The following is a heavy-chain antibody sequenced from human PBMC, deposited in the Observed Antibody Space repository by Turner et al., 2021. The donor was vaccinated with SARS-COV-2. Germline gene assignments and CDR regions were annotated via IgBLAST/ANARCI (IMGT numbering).Heavy chain of an antibody. V-gene: IGHV3-7*01. CDR3: ARHGDYCFAH. Sequence: EVQLVTSGVALVLPVGSRRLACAASGFTVITDWMAWDRHAPGKGLEWVAHRRQDGSDQYYVGSVKGRFTISRDNVENSLFLQMNSLRAEDTAVYYCARHGDYCFAHWGQGTLLTVSS. J-gene: IGHJ4*02. D-gene: IGHD4-17*01. CDR1: GFTVITDW. CDR2: RRQDGSDQ.